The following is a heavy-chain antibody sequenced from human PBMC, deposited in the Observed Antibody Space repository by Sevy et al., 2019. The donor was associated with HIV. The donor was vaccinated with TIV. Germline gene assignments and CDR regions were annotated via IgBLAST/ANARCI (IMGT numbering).Heavy chain of an antibody. Sequence: GGSLRLSCAASGFTFKTYAMHWVRQAPGGGLEWVAVISYDGTNKYYAASVKGRFTISRDDSKNTVFLQMNSLKSEDTAVYYCARDNRPLVGATNYFDYWGQGSLVTFSS. CDR3: ARDNRPLVGATNYFDY. V-gene: IGHV3-30-3*01. J-gene: IGHJ4*02. D-gene: IGHD1-26*01. CDR1: GFTFKTYA. CDR2: ISYDGTNK.